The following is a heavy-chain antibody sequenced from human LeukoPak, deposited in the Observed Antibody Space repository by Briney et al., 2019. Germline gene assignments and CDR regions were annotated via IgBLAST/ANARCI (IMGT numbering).Heavy chain of an antibody. CDR1: GFTFSSYA. D-gene: IGHD3-3*01. CDR3: AKDYDFWSGMFDY. CDR2: ISYDGSNK. V-gene: IGHV3-30-3*01. Sequence: GRSLRLSCAASGFTFSSYAMHWVRQAPGKGLEWVAVISYDGSNKYYADSVKGRFTISRDNSKNTLYLQMNSLRAEDTAVYYCAKDYDFWSGMFDYWGQGTLVTVSS. J-gene: IGHJ4*02.